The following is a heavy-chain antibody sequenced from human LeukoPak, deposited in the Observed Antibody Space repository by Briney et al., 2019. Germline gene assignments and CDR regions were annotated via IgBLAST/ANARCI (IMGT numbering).Heavy chain of an antibody. V-gene: IGHV3-48*03. CDR3: TTLTVATKFDY. CDR1: GFSFSGYE. J-gene: IGHJ4*02. CDR2: ISSSGTTT. D-gene: IGHD6-19*01. Sequence: GGSLRLSCAASGFSFSGYEMHWVRQAPGKGLEWISDISSSGTTTYYADSVKGRFTISRDNAKKSLYLQMNSLRAEDTAVYYCTTLTVATKFDYWGQGTLVTVSS.